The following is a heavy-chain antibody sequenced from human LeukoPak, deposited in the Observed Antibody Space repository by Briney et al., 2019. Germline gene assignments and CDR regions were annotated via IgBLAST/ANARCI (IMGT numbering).Heavy chain of an antibody. D-gene: IGHD1-1*01. CDR1: GFTFSSYG. CDR2: IWYDGSNK. Sequence: GGSLRLSCAASGFTFSSYGMHWVRQAPGKGLEWVAVIWYDGSNKYYADSVKGRFTISRDNSKNSLYLQMSSLRTEDTALYYCAKHNWNYDSWGQGTLVTVSS. J-gene: IGHJ5*01. V-gene: IGHV3-33*03. CDR3: AKHNWNYDS.